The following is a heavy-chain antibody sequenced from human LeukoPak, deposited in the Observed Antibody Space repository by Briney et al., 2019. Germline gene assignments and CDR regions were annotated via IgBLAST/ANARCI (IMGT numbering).Heavy chain of an antibody. J-gene: IGHJ6*03. V-gene: IGHV3-23*01. CDR2: ISGSGGST. Sequence: PGGSLRLSCAASGFTFSSYAMSWVRQAPGKGLEWVSAISGSGGSTYYADSVKGRFTISRDNSKNTLYLQMNSLRAEDTAVYYCAKAAAAGKRGYYYYMDVWGKGTTVTISS. D-gene: IGHD6-13*01. CDR3: AKAAAAGKRGYYYYMDV. CDR1: GFTFSSYA.